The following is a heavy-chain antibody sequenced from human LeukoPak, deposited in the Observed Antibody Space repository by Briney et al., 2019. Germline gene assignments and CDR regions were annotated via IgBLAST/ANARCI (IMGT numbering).Heavy chain of an antibody. J-gene: IGHJ4*02. V-gene: IGHV3-64*01. D-gene: IGHD3-3*01. CDR2: ISSNGGST. CDR1: GFTFSSYA. Sequence: RAGGSLRLSCAASGFTFSSYAMHWVRQAPGKGLEYVSAISSNGGSTYYANSVKGRFTISRDNSKNTLYLQMGSLRAEDMAVYYCARASDFWSGYFFDYWGQGTLVTVSS. CDR3: ARASDFWSGYFFDY.